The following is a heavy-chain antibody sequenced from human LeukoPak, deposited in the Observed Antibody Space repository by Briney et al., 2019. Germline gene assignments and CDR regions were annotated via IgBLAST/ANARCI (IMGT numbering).Heavy chain of an antibody. CDR3: ANRRYGHYSFFDY. CDR2: ISDSGGST. Sequence: PGGSLRLSCAASGFTFSSFAMSWVRQAPAKGLEWVSVISDSGGSTYYADSVKGRFTISRDNSKNTLYLQLNSLRAEDTAVYYCANRRYGHYSFFDYWGQGTLVTVSS. J-gene: IGHJ4*02. CDR1: GFTFSSFA. D-gene: IGHD3-22*01. V-gene: IGHV3-23*01.